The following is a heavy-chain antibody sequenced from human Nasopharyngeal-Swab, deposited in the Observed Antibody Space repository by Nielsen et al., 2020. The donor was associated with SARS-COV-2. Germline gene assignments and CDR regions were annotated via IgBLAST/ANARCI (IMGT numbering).Heavy chain of an antibody. J-gene: IGHJ4*02. CDR2: INTNTGNP. Sequence: ASVKVSCKASGYTFTSYDINWVRQAPGQGVAWMGWINTNTGNPTYAQGFTGRFVFSLDTSVSTAYLQISSLKAEDTAVYYCARGVMVQGVIVDYWGQGTLVTVSS. V-gene: IGHV7-4-1*02. CDR1: GYTFTSYD. D-gene: IGHD3-10*01. CDR3: ARGVMVQGVIVDY.